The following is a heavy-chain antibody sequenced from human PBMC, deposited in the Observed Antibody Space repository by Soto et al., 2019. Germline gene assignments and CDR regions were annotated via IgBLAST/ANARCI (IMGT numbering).Heavy chain of an antibody. V-gene: IGHV1-18*04. J-gene: IGHJ4*01. CDR2: ISAYNGNT. D-gene: IGHD1-26*01. CDR3: AREAVVGATTNDY. CDR1: GYTFTSHG. Sequence: ASVKVSCKASGYTFTSHGSSWGRQAPGQGIEWMGWISAYNGNTTYAQKLQGRVTMTTDTSTSTPYMELRSLRSADTAVYYCAREAVVGATTNDYWGQGTLVTVSS.